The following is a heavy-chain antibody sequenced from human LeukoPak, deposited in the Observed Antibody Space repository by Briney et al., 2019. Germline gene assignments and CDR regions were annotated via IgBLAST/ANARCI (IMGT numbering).Heavy chain of an antibody. D-gene: IGHD6-19*01. CDR2: IYSGGST. Sequence: GGSLRLSCAASGFTFSTYAMSWVRQAPGKGLEWVSVIYSGGSTYYADSVKGRFTISRDNSKNTLYLQMNSLRAEDTAVYYCAGSRAVAGTSFWFDPWGQGTLVTVSS. J-gene: IGHJ5*02. CDR1: GFTFSTYA. V-gene: IGHV3-66*01. CDR3: AGSRAVAGTSFWFDP.